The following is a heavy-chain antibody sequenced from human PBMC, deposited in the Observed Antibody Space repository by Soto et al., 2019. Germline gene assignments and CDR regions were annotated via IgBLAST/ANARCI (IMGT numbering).Heavy chain of an antibody. Sequence: QVQLVESGGGVVQPGRSLRLSCAASGFTFSSCGMHWVRQAPGKGLEWVAAILKDGSQEFYADSVKGRLTISRDNSKNTLSLQLNSLITEDTAVYYCAKHPGNLANWFDPWGQGTLVTVSS. CDR2: ILKDGSQE. D-gene: IGHD1-26*01. CDR1: GFTFSSCG. J-gene: IGHJ5*02. V-gene: IGHV3-30*18. CDR3: AKHPGNLANWFDP.